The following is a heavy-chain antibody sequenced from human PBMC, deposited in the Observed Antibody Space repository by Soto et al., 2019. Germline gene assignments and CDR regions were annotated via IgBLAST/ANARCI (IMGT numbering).Heavy chain of an antibody. D-gene: IGHD3-16*01. V-gene: IGHV2-5*01. CDR3: APSREVGDSTWFDP. J-gene: IGHJ5*02. Sequence: QITLKESGPTLVKPTQTLTLTCTFSGFSLSTSGVCVGWIRQPPGKALEWLALIYWNDDKRYSPSLKSRLTITKDTSKNQVVLTMTNMDPVDTATYCCAPSREVGDSTWFDPWGQGAMVTVSS. CDR2: IYWNDDK. CDR1: GFSLSTSGVC.